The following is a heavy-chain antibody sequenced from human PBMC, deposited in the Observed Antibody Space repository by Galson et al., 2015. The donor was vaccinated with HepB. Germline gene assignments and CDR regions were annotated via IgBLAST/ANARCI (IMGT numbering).Heavy chain of an antibody. CDR1: GFTVSSNY. CDR3: ARDWCSGGSCYSFFY. V-gene: IGHV3-30-3*01. D-gene: IGHD2-15*01. CDR2: ISYDGSNK. J-gene: IGHJ4*02. Sequence: SLRLSCAASGFTVSSNYMSWVRQAPGKGLEWVAVISYDGSNKYYADSVKGRFTISRDNSKNTLYLQMNSLRAEDTAVYYCARDWCSGGSCYSFFYWGQGTLVTVSS.